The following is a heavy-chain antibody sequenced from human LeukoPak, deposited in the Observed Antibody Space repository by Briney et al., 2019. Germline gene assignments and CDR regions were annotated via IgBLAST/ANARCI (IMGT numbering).Heavy chain of an antibody. V-gene: IGHV1-2*02. J-gene: IGHJ4*02. D-gene: IGHD6-13*01. CDR1: GYSFTAYY. CDR3: AKFSSWYDPADY. CDR2: INPNSGGT. Sequence: AASVKVSCKASGYSFTAYYMHWVRQAPGQGLEWMGWINPNSGGTNYAQKFQGRVTMTRDTSISTAYMELSRLRSDDTAVYYCAKFSSWYDPADYWGQGTLVTVSS.